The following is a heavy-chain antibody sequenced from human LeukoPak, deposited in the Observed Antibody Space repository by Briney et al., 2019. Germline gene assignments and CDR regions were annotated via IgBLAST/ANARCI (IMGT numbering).Heavy chain of an antibody. D-gene: IGHD6-13*01. V-gene: IGHV1-8*01. Sequence: ASVKVSCKASGYTFTSYDINWVRQATGQGLEWMGWMNPNSGNTGYAQKFQGRVTMTRNTSISTAYMELSSLRSEDTAVYYCARARDSSSWYEGSYGMDVWGQGTTVTVSS. CDR3: ARARDSSSWYEGSYGMDV. J-gene: IGHJ6*02. CDR2: MNPNSGNT. CDR1: GYTFTSYD.